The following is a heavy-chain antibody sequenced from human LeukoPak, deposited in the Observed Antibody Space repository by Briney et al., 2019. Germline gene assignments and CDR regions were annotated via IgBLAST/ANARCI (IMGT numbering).Heavy chain of an antibody. J-gene: IGHJ4*02. Sequence: GGSLKSSCKGSGYIFTSYWIGGGRQMPGNCLEWIVIIYPCSSDTSYTLSFQAHVTISAYKSITTAHLHWSSLKASDTAMYYCARQGLDYWGQGTLVTVSS. V-gene: IGHV5-51*01. CDR2: IYPCSSDT. CDR3: ARQGLDY. CDR1: GYIFTSYW.